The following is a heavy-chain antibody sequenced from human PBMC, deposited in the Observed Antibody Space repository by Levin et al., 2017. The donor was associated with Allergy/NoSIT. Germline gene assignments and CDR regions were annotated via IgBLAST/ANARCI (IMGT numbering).Heavy chain of an antibody. J-gene: IGHJ3*02. Sequence: ASVKVSCKASGYTFIGYYMHWVRQAPGQGLEWMGRINPNSGGTNYAQKFQGRVTMTRDTSISTAYMELSRLRSDDTAVYYCARSPAVAGPGAGAFDIWGQGSMVTVSS. CDR3: ARSPAVAGPGAGAFDI. CDR2: INPNSGGT. D-gene: IGHD6-19*01. V-gene: IGHV1-2*06. CDR1: GYTFIGYY.